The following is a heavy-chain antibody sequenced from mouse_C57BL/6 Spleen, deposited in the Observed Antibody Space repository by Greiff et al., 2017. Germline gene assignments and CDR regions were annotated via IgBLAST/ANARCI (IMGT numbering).Heavy chain of an antibody. CDR1: GFTFSSYA. CDR3: TGGSSPYAMDY. J-gene: IGHJ4*01. CDR2: ISSGGDYI. Sequence: EVQRVESGEGLVKPGGSLKLSCAASGFTFSSYAMSWVRQTPEKRLEWVAYISSGGDYIYYADTVKGRFTISRDNARNTLYLQMSSLTSEDTAMYYCTGGSSPYAMDYWGQGTSVTVSS. V-gene: IGHV5-9-1*02. D-gene: IGHD1-1*01.